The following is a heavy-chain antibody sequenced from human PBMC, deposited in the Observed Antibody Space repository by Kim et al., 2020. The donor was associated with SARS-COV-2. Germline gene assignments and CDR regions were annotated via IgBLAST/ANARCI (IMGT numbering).Heavy chain of an antibody. V-gene: IGHV3-23*01. CDR2: MSTSGASA. Sequence: GGSLRLSCAASGFTFGSYAMAWVRQAPGRGLEWVATMSTSGASADYADSVKARFTISRDNSKNTLFLQVNGLRAEDTAVYYCAKDGGNSYYSTGAPVFD. J-gene: IGHJ3*01. CDR3: AKDGGNSYYSTGAPVFD. D-gene: IGHD6-19*01. CDR1: GFTFGSYA.